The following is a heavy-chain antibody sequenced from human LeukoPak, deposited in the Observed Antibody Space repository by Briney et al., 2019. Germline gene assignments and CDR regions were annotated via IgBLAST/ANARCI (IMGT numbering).Heavy chain of an antibody. J-gene: IGHJ3*02. Sequence: GGSLRLSCAASGFTFSSYGMHWVRQAPAKGRGWVPFLRYDGSNKYYADSVKGRFTISRDNSKNTLYLQMNSLRAEDTAVYYCAKDQYYDFWSGYFYAFDIWGQGTMVTVSS. V-gene: IGHV3-30*02. CDR2: LRYDGSNK. CDR1: GFTFSSYG. D-gene: IGHD3-3*01. CDR3: AKDQYYDFWSGYFYAFDI.